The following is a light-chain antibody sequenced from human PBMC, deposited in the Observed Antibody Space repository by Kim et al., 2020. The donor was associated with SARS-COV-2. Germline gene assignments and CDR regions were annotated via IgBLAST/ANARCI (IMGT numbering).Light chain of an antibody. CDR3: QQANSFPLT. CDR2: VAS. Sequence: DIQMTQSPSSVSASVGDRVIITCRASQGIGNWLAWYQQKPGKAPKLLISVASTLESGVPSRFSGSGSGTDFTLTITNFQPEDSATYYCQQANSFPLTFGQGTRLGIK. V-gene: IGKV1D-12*01. CDR1: QGIGNW. J-gene: IGKJ5*01.